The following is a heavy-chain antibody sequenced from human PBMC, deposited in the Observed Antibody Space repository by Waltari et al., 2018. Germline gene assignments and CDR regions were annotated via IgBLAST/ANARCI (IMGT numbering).Heavy chain of an antibody. J-gene: IGHJ4*02. D-gene: IGHD3-16*01. CDR2: ISLTGSTT. CDR3: ARVGNDYGALDY. CDR1: GFPFSSCE. Sequence: EVQLEESGGGLVQPGGSLGLSCAASGFPFSSCEMNWVRQAPGKGLEWVSYISLTGSTTYYADSVKGRFSISRDNAKNSLYLQMNSLRAEDTAVYYCARVGNDYGALDYWGQGTLVTVSS. V-gene: IGHV3-48*03.